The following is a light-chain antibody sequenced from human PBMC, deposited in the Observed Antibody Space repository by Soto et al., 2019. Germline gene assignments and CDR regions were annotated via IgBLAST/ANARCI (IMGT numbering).Light chain of an antibody. J-gene: IGKJ1*01. CDR3: QQYNSYSRK. CDR2: KAS. CDR1: QSISSW. V-gene: IGKV1-5*03. Sequence: IQMTQSPSTLSSSVGERVTITCRASQSISSWLAWYQQKPGKAPTLLMYKASSLESGVPSRFSGRGSGTEFTLTISSLQTDDFATYYCQQYNSYSRKFGRGTKVDIK.